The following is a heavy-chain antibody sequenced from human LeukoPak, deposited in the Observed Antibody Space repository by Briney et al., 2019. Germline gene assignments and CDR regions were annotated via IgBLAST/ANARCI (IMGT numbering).Heavy chain of an antibody. J-gene: IGHJ5*02. D-gene: IGHD5-18*01. V-gene: IGHV1-2*02. Sequence: ASVKVSCKASGYYFSDFHMHWVRQAPGQGLEWMGWISPNSGDTNYVQKFQGRVTMTRDTSSSTVYMELSSLRSDDTAVYYCARVRSYSSPDLDPWGQGTLVTVSS. CDR3: ARVRSYSSPDLDP. CDR2: ISPNSGDT. CDR1: GYYFSDFH.